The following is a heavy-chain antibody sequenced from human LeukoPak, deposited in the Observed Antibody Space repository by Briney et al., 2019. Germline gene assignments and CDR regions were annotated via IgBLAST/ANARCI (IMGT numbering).Heavy chain of an antibody. D-gene: IGHD3-10*01. CDR2: IRSKAYGGTT. CDR3: TGSFGELSFFDY. CDR1: GFTFGDYG. V-gene: IGHV3-49*04. J-gene: IGHJ4*02. Sequence: GGSLRLPCTASGFTFGDYGMSWVRQAPGKGLEWVGFIRSKAYGGTTEYAASVKGRFTISRDDSKSIAYLQMNSLKTEDTAVYYCTGSFGELSFFDYWGQGTLVTVSS.